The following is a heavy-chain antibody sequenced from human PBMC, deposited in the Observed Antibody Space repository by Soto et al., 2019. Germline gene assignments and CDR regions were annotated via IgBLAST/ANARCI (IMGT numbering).Heavy chain of an antibody. Sequence: QITLKESGPTLVKPTQTLTLTCTFSGFSLTTDRVGVGWIRQPPGEALEWLAVIYWDDTKTYRPSLESRLTITKDTSKTQVALTMTNMDSVDTATYYCAHAYGGRSLYWGQGTLVTVPS. J-gene: IGHJ4*02. CDR1: GFSLTTDRVG. CDR2: IYWDDTK. CDR3: AHAYGGRSLY. D-gene: IGHD1-26*01. V-gene: IGHV2-5*02.